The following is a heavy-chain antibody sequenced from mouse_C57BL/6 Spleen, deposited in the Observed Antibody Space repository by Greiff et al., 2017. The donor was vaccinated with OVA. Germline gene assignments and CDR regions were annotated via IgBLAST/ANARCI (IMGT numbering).Heavy chain of an antibody. V-gene: IGHV1-82*01. D-gene: IGHD1-1*01. J-gene: IGHJ2*01. CDR1: GYAFSSSW. Sequence: VKLMESGPELVKPGASVKISCKASGYAFSSSWMNWVKQRPGKGLEWIGRIYPGDGDTNYNGKFKGKATLTADKSSSTAYMQLSSLTSEDSAVYFCARGYGSSYYYFDNWGQGTTLTVSS. CDR3: ARGYGSSYYYFDN. CDR2: IYPGDGDT.